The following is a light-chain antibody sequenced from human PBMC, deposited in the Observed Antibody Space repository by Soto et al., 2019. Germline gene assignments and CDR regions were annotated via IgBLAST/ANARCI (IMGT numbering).Light chain of an antibody. CDR3: CSYAGSSTFVV. CDR1: SSDVGGYNL. J-gene: IGLJ2*01. V-gene: IGLV2-23*03. CDR2: EGS. Sequence: QSVLTQPASVSGSPVQSITISCTGTSSDVGGYNLVSWYQQHPGKAPKLMIYEGSKRPSGVSNRFSGSKSGNTASLTISGLQAEDEADYYCCSYAGSSTFVVFGGGTKLTVL.